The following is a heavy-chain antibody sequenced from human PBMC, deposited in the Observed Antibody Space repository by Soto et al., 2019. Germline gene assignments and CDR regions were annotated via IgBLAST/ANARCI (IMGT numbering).Heavy chain of an antibody. Sequence: QVQLVQSGAEVKKPGSSVKVSCKSSGGTFSTYAISWVRQASGQGLEWMGGIIPIFSTANYAQKFQGRVTITADESTTTAYMELISLRSEDTAVYYCARDEMVVATGSRTWHYYYGMDVWGQGTTVTVSS. CDR2: IIPIFSTA. V-gene: IGHV1-69*12. CDR3: ARDEMVVATGSRTWHYYYGMDV. D-gene: IGHD2-15*01. CDR1: GGTFSTYA. J-gene: IGHJ6*02.